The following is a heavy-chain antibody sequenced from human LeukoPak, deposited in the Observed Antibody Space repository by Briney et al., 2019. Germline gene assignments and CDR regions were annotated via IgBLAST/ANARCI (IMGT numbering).Heavy chain of an antibody. CDR3: ARSGPPAGRPGAFDI. CDR1: GGSITTSSYP. V-gene: IGHV4-39*07. D-gene: IGHD2-2*01. CDR2: IYYSGST. Sequence: SETLSLTCTVSGGSITTSSYPWGWIRQPPGKGLEYMGTIYYSGSTYYNPSLRSRVTMSLDTSKSQFSLKLRSATAADTAVYYRARSGPPAGRPGAFDIWGQGTMVTVSS. J-gene: IGHJ3*02.